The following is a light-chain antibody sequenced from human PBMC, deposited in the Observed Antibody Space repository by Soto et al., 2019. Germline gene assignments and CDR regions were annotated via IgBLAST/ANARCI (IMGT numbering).Light chain of an antibody. Sequence: DLQMTQSPSTLSASVGDRVTITCRASQSISSWLAWYQQKPGTAPKLLIYDASSLESGVPSRFSGSGSGTEFTLTSSSLQPDDFATYYCQQYNSYSKTFGQGTQVEIK. CDR1: QSISSW. CDR2: DAS. CDR3: QQYNSYSKT. J-gene: IGKJ1*01. V-gene: IGKV1-5*01.